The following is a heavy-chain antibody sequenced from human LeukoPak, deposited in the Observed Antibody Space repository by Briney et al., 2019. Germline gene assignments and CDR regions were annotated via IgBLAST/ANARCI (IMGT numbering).Heavy chain of an antibody. Sequence: GGSLRLSCAASGFIFSNAWMSWVRQAPGKGLEWVGRIKSNVNGGTADYAAPVKGRFTISRDDSKTTLYLQMNSLETEDTGVYYCTTDQTGVRFTLIRGSNDFWGQGTLVTVSS. CDR3: TTDQTGVRFTLIRGSNDF. J-gene: IGHJ4*02. CDR1: GFIFSNAW. CDR2: IKSNVNGGTA. V-gene: IGHV3-15*01. D-gene: IGHD3-10*01.